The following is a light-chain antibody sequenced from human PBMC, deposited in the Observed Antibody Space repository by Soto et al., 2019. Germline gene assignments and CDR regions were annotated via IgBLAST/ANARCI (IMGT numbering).Light chain of an antibody. CDR3: QQRSNWPGVT. CDR2: DAS. Sequence: EIVLTQSPATLSLSPGERATLSCRDSQSVSSYLAWYQQKPGQAPRLLIYDASNRATGIPARFSGSGSGTDFTLTISSLEPEDFAVYYCQQRSNWPGVTFGGGTKVEIK. V-gene: IGKV3-11*01. J-gene: IGKJ4*01. CDR1: QSVSSY.